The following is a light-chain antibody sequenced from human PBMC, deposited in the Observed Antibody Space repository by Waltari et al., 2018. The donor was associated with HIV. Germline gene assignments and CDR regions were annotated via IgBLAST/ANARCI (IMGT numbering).Light chain of an antibody. V-gene: IGKV4-1*01. J-gene: IGKJ1*01. CDR2: WAS. Sequence: DIVMTQSPASLPVSLGERAAINCKSSQSIFYNSNSKNYLAWYQQKPGQPPRLLIYWASTRESGVPDRCSGSGSGTDFTLTISSLQAEDVAVYYCQQYYSTPLTFGQGTKVEIK. CDR3: QQYYSTPLT. CDR1: QSIFYNSNSKNY.